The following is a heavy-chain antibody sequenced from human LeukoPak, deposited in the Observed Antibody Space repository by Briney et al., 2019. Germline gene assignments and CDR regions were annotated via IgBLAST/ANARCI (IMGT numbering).Heavy chain of an antibody. Sequence: GGSLRLSCAVSGFTFSDYAMHWVRQAPGKGLEWVASIQSNGNEKYSSDSLKGRFTISRDNSKNTLYLQMNTVRPEDAAVFYCARGVTSWPQGPYHFDYWGQGILITVSS. CDR2: IQSNGNEK. CDR1: GFTFSDYA. V-gene: IGHV3-30*02. D-gene: IGHD2-2*01. J-gene: IGHJ4*02. CDR3: ARGVTSWPQGPYHFDY.